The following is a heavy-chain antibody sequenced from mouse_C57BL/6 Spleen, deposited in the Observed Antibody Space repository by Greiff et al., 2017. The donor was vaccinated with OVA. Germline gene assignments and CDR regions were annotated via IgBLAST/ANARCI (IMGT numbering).Heavy chain of an antibody. CDR2: IYPGDGDT. D-gene: IGHD4-1*01. V-gene: IGHV1-80*01. CDR3: ARVWDVNYFDY. CDR1: GYAFSSYW. J-gene: IGHJ2*01. Sequence: QVQLQQSGAELVKPGASVKISCKASGYAFSSYWMNWVKQRPGKGLEWIGQIYPGDGDTNYNGKFKGKATLTADKSSSTAYMQLSSLTSEDAAVYFCARVWDVNYFDYWGQGTTLTVSS.